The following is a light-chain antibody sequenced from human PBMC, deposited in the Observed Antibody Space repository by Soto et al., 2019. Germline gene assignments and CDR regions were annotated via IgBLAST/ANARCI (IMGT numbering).Light chain of an antibody. V-gene: IGKV3-20*01. J-gene: IGKJ2*01. CDR1: QSVSSSY. Sequence: EIVLTQSPGTLSLSPGERATLSCRASQSVSSSYLAWYQQKPGQAPRLLIYGATTRATDIPDRFSASGSGTDFTLTISRLEPEDFAVYYCQQFGGSPRTFGQGTNLEIK. CDR2: GAT. CDR3: QQFGGSPRT.